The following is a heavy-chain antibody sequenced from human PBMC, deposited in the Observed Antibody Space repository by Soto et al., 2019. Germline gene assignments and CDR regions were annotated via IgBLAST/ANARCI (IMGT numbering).Heavy chain of an antibody. CDR1: GGSISSGGYY. Sequence: TLSLTCTVSGGSISSGGYYWSWIRQHPGKGLEWIGYIYYSGSTYYNPSLKSRVTISVDTSKNQFSLKLSSVTAADTAVYYCARDRVVPAARGYWFDPWGQGTLVTVSS. V-gene: IGHV4-31*03. J-gene: IGHJ5*02. D-gene: IGHD2-2*01. CDR3: ARDRVVPAARGYWFDP. CDR2: IYYSGST.